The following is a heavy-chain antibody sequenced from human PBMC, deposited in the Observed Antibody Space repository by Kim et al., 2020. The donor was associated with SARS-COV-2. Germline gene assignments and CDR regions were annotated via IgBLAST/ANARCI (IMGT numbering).Heavy chain of an antibody. Sequence: YAQNFQGRVPMTEDTSTDTAYMVLSSLRSEDTAVYYCATGGIVATTYFDYWGQGTLVTVSS. J-gene: IGHJ4*02. V-gene: IGHV1-24*01. CDR3: ATGGIVATTYFDY. D-gene: IGHD5-12*01.